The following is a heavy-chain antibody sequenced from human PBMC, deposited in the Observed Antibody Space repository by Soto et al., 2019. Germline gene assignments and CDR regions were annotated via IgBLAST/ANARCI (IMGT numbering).Heavy chain of an antibody. V-gene: IGHV3-23*01. CDR1: GFTFSSYA. CDR3: ATSIVVVVAAANEDY. D-gene: IGHD2-15*01. Sequence: GGSLRLSCAASGFTFSSYAMSWVRQAPGKGLEWVSAISGSGGSTYYADSVKGRFTISRDNSKNTLYLQMNSLRAEDTAVYYCATSIVVVVAAANEDYWGQGTLVTVSS. J-gene: IGHJ4*02. CDR2: ISGSGGST.